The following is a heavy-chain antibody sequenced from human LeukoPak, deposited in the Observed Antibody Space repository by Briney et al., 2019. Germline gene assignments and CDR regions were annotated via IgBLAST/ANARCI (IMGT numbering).Heavy chain of an antibody. CDR1: GGSINTGSYY. J-gene: IGHJ5*02. CDR3: ARGSDIVATIWFDP. D-gene: IGHD5-12*01. V-gene: IGHV4-31*03. Sequence: SQTLSLTCTVSGGSINTGSYYWSWIRQHPGKGLEWIGYIYYSGSTYYNPSLKSRVTISIDTSKNHFSLKLSSVTAADTAVYYCARGSDIVATIWFDPWGQGILVTVSS. CDR2: IYYSGST.